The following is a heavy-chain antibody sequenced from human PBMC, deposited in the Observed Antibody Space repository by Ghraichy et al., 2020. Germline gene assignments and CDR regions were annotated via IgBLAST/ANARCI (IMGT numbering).Heavy chain of an antibody. CDR3: AKDLNRMVYGDYYYYGMDV. V-gene: IGHV3-30*18. D-gene: IGHD2-8*01. J-gene: IGHJ6*02. Sequence: GGSLRLSCAASGFTFSSYGMHWVRQAPGKGLEWVAVISYDGSNKYYADSVKGRFTISRDNSKNTLYLQMNSLRAEDTAVYYCAKDLNRMVYGDYYYYGMDVWGQGTTVTVSS. CDR1: GFTFSSYG. CDR2: ISYDGSNK.